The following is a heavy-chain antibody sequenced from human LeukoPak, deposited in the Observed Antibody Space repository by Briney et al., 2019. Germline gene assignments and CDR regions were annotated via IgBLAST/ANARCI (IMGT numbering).Heavy chain of an antibody. D-gene: IGHD3-22*01. CDR2: IIPIFGTA. CDR3: AREGTYYYDSSGYRDAFDI. J-gene: IGHJ3*02. CDR1: GGTFSSYA. Sequence: SVKVSCKASGGTFSSYAISWVRQAPGQGLEWMGGIIPIFGTANYAQKFQGRVTITADGSTSTAYMELSSLRSEDTAVYYCAREGTYYYDSSGYRDAFDIWGQGTMVTVSS. V-gene: IGHV1-69*13.